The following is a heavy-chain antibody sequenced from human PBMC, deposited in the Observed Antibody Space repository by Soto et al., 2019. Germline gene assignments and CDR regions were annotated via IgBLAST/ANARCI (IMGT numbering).Heavy chain of an antibody. Sequence: QVQLQESGPGLVKPSETLSLTCTVSGGSISSYYWSWIRQPPGKGLEWIGYIYYSGSTNYNPSLTSRVTISVDTSKNQFSLKLSSVTAADTAVYYCARLYGLDAFDIRGQGTMVTVSS. V-gene: IGHV4-59*08. CDR2: IYYSGST. CDR1: GGSISSYY. J-gene: IGHJ3*02. D-gene: IGHD3-16*02. CDR3: ARLYGLDAFDI.